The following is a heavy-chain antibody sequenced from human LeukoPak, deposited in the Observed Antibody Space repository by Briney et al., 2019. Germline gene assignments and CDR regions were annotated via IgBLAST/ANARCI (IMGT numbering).Heavy chain of an antibody. CDR3: ARDQWSGSYYDY. CDR2: IRYDGSNK. CDR1: GFTFSSYG. Sequence: GGSLRLSCAASGFTFSSYGMHWVRQAPGKGLEWVAFIRYDGSNKYYADSVKGRFTISRDNAKNSLYLQMNSLRAEDTAVYYCARDQWSGSYYDYWGQGTLVTVSS. V-gene: IGHV3-30*02. D-gene: IGHD1-26*01. J-gene: IGHJ4*02.